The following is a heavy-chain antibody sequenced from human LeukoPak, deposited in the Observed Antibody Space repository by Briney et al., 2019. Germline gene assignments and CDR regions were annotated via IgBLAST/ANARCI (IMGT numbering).Heavy chain of an antibody. CDR2: ISYDGSNK. Sequence: GGSLRLSCAASGFTFSSYGMHWVRQAPGKGLEWVAVISYDGSNKYYADSVKGRFTTSRDNSKNTLYLQMNSLRAEDTAVYYCAKDGYSGSSDYWGQGTLVTVSS. CDR3: AKDGYSGSSDY. V-gene: IGHV3-30*18. J-gene: IGHJ4*02. D-gene: IGHD1-26*01. CDR1: GFTFSSYG.